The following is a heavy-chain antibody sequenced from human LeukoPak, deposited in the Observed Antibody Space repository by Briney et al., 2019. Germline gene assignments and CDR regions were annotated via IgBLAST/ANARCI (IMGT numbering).Heavy chain of an antibody. CDR1: GGSITSSNS. J-gene: IGHJ4*02. CDR3: ARDSRDSGYDAFDY. V-gene: IGHV4-4*02. CDR2: IYQSGGT. Sequence: SETLSLTCAVSGGSITSSNSWSWVRQPPGRGREGSGEIYQSGGTNYNPSLKRRVTISVDKSKNQFSLKLSSVTAADTAVYYCARDSRDSGYDAFDYWGQGTLVTASS. D-gene: IGHD5-12*01.